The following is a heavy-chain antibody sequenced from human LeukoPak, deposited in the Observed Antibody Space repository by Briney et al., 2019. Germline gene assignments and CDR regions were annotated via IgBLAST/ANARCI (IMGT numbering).Heavy chain of an antibody. CDR1: GGSISGYY. V-gene: IGHV4-34*01. CDR3: ATTFYDILTGYPQVWDFDY. CDR2: INHSGST. Sequence: SETLSLTCAVYGGSISGYYWSWIRQPPGKGLEWIGEINHSGSTNYNPSLKSRVTISVDTSKNQFSLKLSSVTAADTAVYYCATTFYDILTGYPQVWDFDYWGQGTLVTVSS. D-gene: IGHD3-9*01. J-gene: IGHJ4*02.